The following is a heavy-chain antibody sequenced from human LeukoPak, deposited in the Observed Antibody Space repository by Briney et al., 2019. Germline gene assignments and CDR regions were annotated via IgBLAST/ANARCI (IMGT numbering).Heavy chain of an antibody. Sequence: GGSLRLSCAASGFTFSNFAMNWVRQAPGKGLEWVSTISGSGGSTYYADSVKGRFTISRDNSNNTLFLQMNSLRAEDTAIYYCTKSRGSSIAAAGNYWGQGTLVTVSS. CDR2: ISGSGGST. J-gene: IGHJ4*02. D-gene: IGHD6-13*01. CDR3: TKSRGSSIAAAGNY. CDR1: GFTFSNFA. V-gene: IGHV3-23*01.